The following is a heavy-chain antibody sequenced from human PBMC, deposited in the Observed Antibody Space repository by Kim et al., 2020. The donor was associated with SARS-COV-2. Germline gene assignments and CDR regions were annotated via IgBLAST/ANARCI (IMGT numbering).Heavy chain of an antibody. D-gene: IGHD3-22*01. CDR3: AKDDSSGYRPWYYFDY. J-gene: IGHJ4*02. CDR2: ISYDGSNK. V-gene: IGHV3-30*18. Sequence: GGSLRLSCAASGFTFSNFGIHWVRQAPGKGLEWVAVISYDGSNKYYADSVKGRFTISRDNAKNSLYLQMNSLRAEDTALYYCAKDDSSGYRPWYYFDYWGQGTLVTVSS. CDR1: GFTFSNFG.